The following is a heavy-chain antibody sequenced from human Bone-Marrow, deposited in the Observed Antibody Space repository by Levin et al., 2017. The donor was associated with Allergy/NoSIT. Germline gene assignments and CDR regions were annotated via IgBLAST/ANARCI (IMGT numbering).Heavy chain of an antibody. CDR3: ARDLGIMEWFFDL. V-gene: IGHV4-59*01. CDR1: DGSFNDYY. J-gene: IGHJ2*01. CDR2: VFHSGNT. D-gene: IGHD1-1*01. Sequence: SETLSLTCNVSDGSFNDYYWGWLRQPPGKGLEWIGSVFHSGNTNSNPSLKSRVTISVDTSKNQFSLKLTSVTAADTAVYYCARDLGIMEWFFDLWGRGTLVTVSS.